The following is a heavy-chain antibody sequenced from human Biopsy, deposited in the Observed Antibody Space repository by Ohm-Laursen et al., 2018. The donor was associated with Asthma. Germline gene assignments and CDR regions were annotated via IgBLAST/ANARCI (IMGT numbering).Heavy chain of an antibody. Sequence: SLRLSCAASGFTFSSYGMHWVRQAPGKGLEWVAVISYDGSNKYYADSVKGQFTISRDNAKNTVYLQMNSLRAEDSAIYYCAKYSVFYYRGGNDYWGQGIVVTVSS. V-gene: IGHV3-30*18. CDR1: GFTFSSYG. CDR2: ISYDGSNK. D-gene: IGHD1-26*01. CDR3: AKYSVFYYRGGNDY. J-gene: IGHJ4*02.